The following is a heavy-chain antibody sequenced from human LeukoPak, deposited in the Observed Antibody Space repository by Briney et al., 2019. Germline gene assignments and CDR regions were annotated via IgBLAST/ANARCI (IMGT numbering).Heavy chain of an antibody. Sequence: RGASLKISCKGSGYSFTSYWIGRVRQMPGKGLEWMGIIYPGDSDTRYSPSFQGQVTISADKSISTAYLQWSRLKASDTAMYYCARHESSGWYYFDYWGQGTLVTVSS. CDR1: GYSFTSYW. J-gene: IGHJ4*02. CDR2: IYPGDSDT. V-gene: IGHV5-51*01. D-gene: IGHD6-19*01. CDR3: ARHESSGWYYFDY.